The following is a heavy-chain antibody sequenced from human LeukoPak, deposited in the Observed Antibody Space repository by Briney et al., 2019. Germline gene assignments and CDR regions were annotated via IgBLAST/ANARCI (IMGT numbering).Heavy chain of an antibody. D-gene: IGHD6-19*01. CDR1: GGSFSGYY. Sequence: SETLSLTCAVYGGSFSGYYWSWIRQPPGKGLEWIGEINHSGSTNYNPSLKSRVTISVDTPKNQFSLKLSSVTAADTAVYYCARSAVHDAFDIWGQGTMVTVSS. V-gene: IGHV4-34*01. J-gene: IGHJ3*02. CDR2: INHSGST. CDR3: ARSAVHDAFDI.